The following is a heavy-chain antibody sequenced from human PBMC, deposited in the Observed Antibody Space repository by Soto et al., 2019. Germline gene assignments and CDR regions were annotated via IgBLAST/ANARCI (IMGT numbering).Heavy chain of an antibody. CDR2: IYYSGST. Sequence: SLSLTCTVSVGSISSYYWSWIRQPPGKGLEWIGYIYYSGSTNYNPSLKSRVTISVDTSKNQFSLKLSSVTAADTAVYYCASSAYSSGWYSYYYGMDVWGQGTTVTVSS. CDR1: VGSISSYY. J-gene: IGHJ6*02. CDR3: ASSAYSSGWYSYYYGMDV. D-gene: IGHD6-19*01. V-gene: IGHV4-59*01.